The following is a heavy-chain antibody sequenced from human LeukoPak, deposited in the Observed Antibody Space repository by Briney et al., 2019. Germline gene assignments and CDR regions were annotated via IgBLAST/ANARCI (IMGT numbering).Heavy chain of an antibody. Sequence: PSQTLSLTCTVSGGSISSGSYYWSWIRQPAGKGLEWIGRIYTSGSTNYNPSLKSRVTISVDTSKNQFSLKLSSVTAADTAVYYCARDAGSSSTRYYYYYYMDVWGKGTTVTVSS. V-gene: IGHV4-61*02. CDR3: ARDAGSSSTRYYYYYYMDV. CDR2: IYTSGST. CDR1: GGSISSGSYY. D-gene: IGHD6-13*01. J-gene: IGHJ6*03.